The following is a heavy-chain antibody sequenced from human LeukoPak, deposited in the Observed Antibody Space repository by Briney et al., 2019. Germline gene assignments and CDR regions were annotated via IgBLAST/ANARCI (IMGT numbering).Heavy chain of an antibody. CDR1: GGSISSYY. D-gene: IGHD3-9*01. CDR2: IYYSGST. V-gene: IGHV4-59*01. Sequence: SETLSLTCTVSGGSISSYYWSWIRQPPGKGLEWIGYIYYSGSTNYNPSLKSRVTISADTSKNQFSLKLSSVTAADTAVYYCARGQYVLRYFDWFYFDYWGQGTLVTVSS. CDR3: ARGQYVLRYFDWFYFDY. J-gene: IGHJ4*02.